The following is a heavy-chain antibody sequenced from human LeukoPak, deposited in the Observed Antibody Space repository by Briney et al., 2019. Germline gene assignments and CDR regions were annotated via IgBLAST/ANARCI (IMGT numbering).Heavy chain of an antibody. Sequence: PSETLSLTCAVYGGSFSGYYWSWIRQPPGKGLEWIGEINHSGSTNYNPSLKSRVTISVDTSKNQFSLKLSSVTAADTAVYYCARGSRLSRLDPWGQGTLVTVSS. D-gene: IGHD3-16*02. CDR2: INHSGST. J-gene: IGHJ5*02. CDR3: ARGSRLSRLDP. V-gene: IGHV4-34*01. CDR1: GGSFSGYY.